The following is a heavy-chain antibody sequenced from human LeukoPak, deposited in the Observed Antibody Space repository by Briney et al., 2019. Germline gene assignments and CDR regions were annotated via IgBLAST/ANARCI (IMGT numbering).Heavy chain of an antibody. D-gene: IGHD1-26*01. CDR2: FDPEDGET. J-gene: IGHJ4*02. CDR3: ATLLGAPSYFDY. Sequence: ASVKVSCKVFGYTLTELSMHWVRQAPGKGLEWMGGFDPEDGETIYAQKFQGRVTMTEDTSTDTAYMELSSLRSEDTAVYYCATLLGAPSYFDYWGQGTLVTVSS. V-gene: IGHV1-24*01. CDR1: GYTLTELS.